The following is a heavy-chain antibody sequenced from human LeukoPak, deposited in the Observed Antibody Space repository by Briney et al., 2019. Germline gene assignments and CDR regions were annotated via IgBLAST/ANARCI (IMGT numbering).Heavy chain of an antibody. CDR2: FDPEDGET. CDR3: ATTPRCGSCYSFDY. J-gene: IGHJ4*02. D-gene: IGHD2-15*01. V-gene: IGHV1-24*01. CDR1: GYTLTELS. Sequence: ASVKVSCKVSGYTLTELSMHWVRQAPGKGLEWMGGFDPEDGETIYAQKFQGRVTMTEDTSTDTAYMELSSLRSEDTAVYYCATTPRCGSCYSFDYWGQGTLVTVSS.